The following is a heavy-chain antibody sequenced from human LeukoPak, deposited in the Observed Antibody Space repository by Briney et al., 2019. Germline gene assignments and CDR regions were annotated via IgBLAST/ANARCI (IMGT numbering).Heavy chain of an antibody. V-gene: IGHV3-66*01. Sequence: GGSLRLSCAVSGFTVSNNYMSWVRQAPGKGLEWVSLIYSGGSTFYADSVKGRFTISRDNSKNTLYLQMNSLRADDTAVYYCARDLGSYFYDYWGQGTLVTVSS. CDR2: IYSGGST. CDR1: GFTVSNNY. CDR3: ARDLGSYFYDY. J-gene: IGHJ4*02. D-gene: IGHD1-26*01.